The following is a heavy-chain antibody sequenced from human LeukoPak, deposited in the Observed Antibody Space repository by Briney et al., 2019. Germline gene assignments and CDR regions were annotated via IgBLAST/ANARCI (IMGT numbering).Heavy chain of an antibody. CDR2: IKNDGSST. CDR1: GFTFSSYW. J-gene: IGHJ4*02. D-gene: IGHD5-24*01. CDR3: AKDGLGRATIREFDH. V-gene: IGHV3-74*01. Sequence: GGSLRLSCVVSGFTFSSYWMHWVRQAPGKGLVWVSRIKNDGSSTRYADSVKGRFTISRDDAKNTLSLQMNSLRVEDTAVYYCAKDGLGRATIREFDHWGQGTLATVSS.